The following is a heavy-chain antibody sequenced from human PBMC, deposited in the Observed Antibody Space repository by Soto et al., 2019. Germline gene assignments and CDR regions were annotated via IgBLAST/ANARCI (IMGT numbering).Heavy chain of an antibody. J-gene: IGHJ4*02. D-gene: IGHD3-9*01. CDR1: GFTFSDYA. CDR3: AKSQDDILSGYDF. CDR2: ISTGGTTT. V-gene: IGHV3-23*01. Sequence: EVQLLESGGGLVQPGGSLRLSCAASGFTFSDYALIWVRQTPGKGLEWVSGISTGGTTTYYADSVKGRFTISRDNSNNTLYLRLNSLRAEDTAVYYCAKSQDDILSGYDFWGQGSRVTVSS.